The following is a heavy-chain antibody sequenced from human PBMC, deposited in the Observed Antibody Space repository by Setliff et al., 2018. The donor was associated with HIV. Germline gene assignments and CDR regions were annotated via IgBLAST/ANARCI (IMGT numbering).Heavy chain of an antibody. CDR3: ARDYDTSGYPL. V-gene: IGHV5-51*01. CDR1: GYRFTTYW. J-gene: IGHJ3*01. CDR2: IYPDDSDT. Sequence: PGESLKLSCKGSGYRFTTYWITWVRQMPGKGLEWMAMIYPDDSDTRYSPSFQGQVTLSVDKSINPAYLQWSSLKASDTAMYYCARDYDTSGYPLWGQGTMVTVSS. D-gene: IGHD3-22*01.